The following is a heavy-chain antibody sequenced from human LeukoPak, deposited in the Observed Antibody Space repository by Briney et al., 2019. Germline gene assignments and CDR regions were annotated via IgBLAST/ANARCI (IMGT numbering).Heavy chain of an antibody. CDR1: GYSISSGYY. CDR3: ARAPYCSGGNCCPGCYGMDV. CDR2: IHHSGST. J-gene: IGHJ6*02. V-gene: IGHV4-38-2*02. Sequence: PSETLSLTCTVSGYSISSGYYWGWIRQPPGKGLEWIGSIHHSGSTYYNPSLKGRVTISVDTSKNQFSLKLSSVTAADTAVYYCARAPYCSGGNCCPGCYGMDVWGQGTTVTVSS. D-gene: IGHD2-15*01.